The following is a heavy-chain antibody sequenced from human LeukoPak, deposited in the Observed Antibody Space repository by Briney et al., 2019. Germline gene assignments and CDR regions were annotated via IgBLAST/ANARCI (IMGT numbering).Heavy chain of an antibody. CDR1: GFTFSSYG. CDR3: ARPQLRYFDWYLYGMDV. Sequence: GRSLRLSCAASGFTFSSYGMHWVRQAPGKGLEWVAVIWYDGSNKYYADSVKGRFTISRDNSKNTLYLQMNSLRAEDTAVYYCARPQLRYFDWYLYGMDVWGQGTRSPSP. D-gene: IGHD3-9*01. V-gene: IGHV3-33*01. CDR2: IWYDGSNK. J-gene: IGHJ6*02.